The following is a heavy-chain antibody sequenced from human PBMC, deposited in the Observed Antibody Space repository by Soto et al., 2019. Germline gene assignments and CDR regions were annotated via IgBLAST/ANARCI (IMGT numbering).Heavy chain of an antibody. J-gene: IGHJ3*02. V-gene: IGHV4-34*01. Sequence: PSETLSLTCAVYGGSFSGYYWSWIRQPPGKGLEWIGEINYSGSTNYNPSLKSRVTISVDTSKNQFSLKLSSVTAADTSVYYCARIYGDYPADAFDIWGQGTMVTVSS. CDR2: INYSGST. D-gene: IGHD4-17*01. CDR3: ARIYGDYPADAFDI. CDR1: GGSFSGYY.